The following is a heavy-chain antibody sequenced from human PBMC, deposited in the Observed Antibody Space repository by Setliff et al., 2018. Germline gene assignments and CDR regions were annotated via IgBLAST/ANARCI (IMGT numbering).Heavy chain of an antibody. D-gene: IGHD2-15*01. Sequence: SETLSLTCTVSGGSISSYYWSWIRQPPGKGLEWIGYIYSTGSTNYNPSLKSRVAISIDTSKNQFSLKVNSVTAADTAIYYCARGLNSVSWTFAYWGQGSLVTVSS. J-gene: IGHJ4*02. CDR2: IYSTGST. V-gene: IGHV4-4*08. CDR3: ARGLNSVSWTFAY. CDR1: GGSISSYY.